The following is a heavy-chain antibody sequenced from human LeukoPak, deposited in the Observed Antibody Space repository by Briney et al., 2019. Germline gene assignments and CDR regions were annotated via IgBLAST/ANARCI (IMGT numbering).Heavy chain of an antibody. V-gene: IGHV3-30*04. CDR1: GFTFSSYA. CDR2: ISYDGSNK. CDR3: ACPPGSYDDSSGYFPIDY. D-gene: IGHD3-22*01. Sequence: RGSLRLSCAASGFTFSSYAMHWVRQAPGKGLEWVAVISYDGSNKYYADSVKGRFTISRDNSKNTLYLQMNSLRAEDTAVYYCACPPGSYDDSSGYFPIDYWGQGTLVTVSS. J-gene: IGHJ4*02.